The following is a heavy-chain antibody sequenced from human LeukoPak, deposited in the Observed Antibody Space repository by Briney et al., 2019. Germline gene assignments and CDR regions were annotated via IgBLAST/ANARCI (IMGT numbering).Heavy chain of an antibody. D-gene: IGHD5-12*01. V-gene: IGHV3-21*01. CDR1: GFTFSSSS. J-gene: IGHJ4*02. CDR2: ISGSSSCI. CDR3: ARRDIVAAYFDF. Sequence: GGSLRLSCVASGFTFSSSSMNWVRQAPGKGLEWVSSISGSSSCIYYADSVKGRFTISRDNAKNALYLQMNSLRAEDTAVYYCARRDIVAAYFDFWGQGTLVTVSS.